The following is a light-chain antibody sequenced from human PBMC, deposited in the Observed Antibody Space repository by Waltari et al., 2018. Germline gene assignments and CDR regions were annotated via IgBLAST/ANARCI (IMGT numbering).Light chain of an antibody. CDR3: QKYDISPRK. V-gene: IGKV3-20*01. CDR2: GAS. Sequence: IVLTQSPGTLSLSPGATATLSSRASQTVRTTYLAWYQQQPGQAPTLLIYGASSRATGIPDRFSGSGSGKDFSLTISRLGPEDCAVYYCQKYDISPRKFGGGTRVEMK. CDR1: QTVRTTY. J-gene: IGKJ4*02.